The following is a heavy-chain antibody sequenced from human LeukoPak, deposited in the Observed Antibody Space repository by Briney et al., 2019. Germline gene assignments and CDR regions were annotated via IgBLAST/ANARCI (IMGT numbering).Heavy chain of an antibody. Sequence: PGGSLRLSCAASGFTFSRFGMNWVRQAPGKGLEWISYNSSSSSAMYYADSVKGRFTISRDNAKNSLYLQMSSLRDEDTAVYYCAQKGGTDHWGQGTLVTVSS. CDR2: NSSSSSAM. V-gene: IGHV3-48*02. D-gene: IGHD2-15*01. J-gene: IGHJ4*02. CDR3: AQKGGTDH. CDR1: GFTFSRFG.